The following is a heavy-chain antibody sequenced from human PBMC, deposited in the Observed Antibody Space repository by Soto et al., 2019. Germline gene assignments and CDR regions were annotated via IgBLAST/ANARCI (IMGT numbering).Heavy chain of an antibody. CDR2: ISYDGSDK. CDR1: GFTFSSYG. V-gene: IGHV3-30*18. D-gene: IGHD2-15*01. J-gene: IGHJ6*02. Sequence: QVQLVESGGGVVQPGRSLRLSCAASGFTFSSYGMHWVRQAPGKGLEWVTIISYDGSDKYYADSVKGRFTISRDNSKNTLYLQMNSLRAEDTAVYYCAKDLNHCSGGSCYGLDVWGQGTTVTVSS. CDR3: AKDLNHCSGGSCYGLDV.